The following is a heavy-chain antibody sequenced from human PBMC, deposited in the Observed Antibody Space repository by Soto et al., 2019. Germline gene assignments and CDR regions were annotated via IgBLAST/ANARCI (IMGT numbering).Heavy chain of an antibody. J-gene: IGHJ6*03. Sequence: QDQLVQSGVEVKKPGASVKVSCKASGYSFTNYGITWVRQAPGQGFEWRGWISAYNGNTNYSQKFQGRVTMTTDASPSTAYFYCARDRGVAPPVSGNTHYYYYLDVWGKGNTVTVSS. CDR3: THYYYYLDV. CDR2: ISAYNGNT. CDR1: GYSFTNYG. V-gene: IGHV1-18*01. D-gene: IGHD6-19*01.